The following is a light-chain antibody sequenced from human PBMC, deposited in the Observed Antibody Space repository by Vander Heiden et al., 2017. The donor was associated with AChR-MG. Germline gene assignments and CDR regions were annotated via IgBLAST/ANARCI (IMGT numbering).Light chain of an antibody. V-gene: IGKV3-11*01. CDR3: QQRNTWPLT. Sequence: EIVLQKSPATLSLSPGERATLSCRASQSVSSYLAWYQQKPGQSPRLLIYDASTRATGIPARFSGSGSGTDFTLTISSLEPEDFAVYYCQQRNTWPLTFGGGTKVEIK. J-gene: IGKJ4*01. CDR2: DAS. CDR1: QSVSSY.